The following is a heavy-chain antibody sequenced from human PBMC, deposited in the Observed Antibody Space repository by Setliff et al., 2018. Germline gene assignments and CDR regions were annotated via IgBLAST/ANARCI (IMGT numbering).Heavy chain of an antibody. CDR3: AREQSNYDFWSDYGAMGY. CDR1: GGSISSGSYY. CDR2: IYTSGST. D-gene: IGHD3-3*01. Sequence: PSETLSLTCTVSGGSISSGSYYWSWIRQPAGKGLEWIGHIYTSGSTNYNPSLKSRVTISVDTSKNQFSLKLSSVTAADTAVYYCAREQSNYDFWSDYGAMGYWGQGTLVTVSS. V-gene: IGHV4-61*09. J-gene: IGHJ4*02.